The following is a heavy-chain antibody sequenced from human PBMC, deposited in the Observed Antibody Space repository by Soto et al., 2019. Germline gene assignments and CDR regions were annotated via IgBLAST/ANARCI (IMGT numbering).Heavy chain of an antibody. V-gene: IGHV1-24*01. J-gene: IGHJ6*02. CDR3: ATVSQQVRESGMDV. Sequence: ASVKVSCKVSGYTLTELSMHWVRQAPGKGLEWMGGFDPEDGETIYAQKFQGRVTMTEDTSTDTAYMELSSLRSEDTAVYYCATVSQQVRESGMDVWGQGTTVTVSS. CDR1: GYTLTELS. CDR2: FDPEDGET. D-gene: IGHD3-10*01.